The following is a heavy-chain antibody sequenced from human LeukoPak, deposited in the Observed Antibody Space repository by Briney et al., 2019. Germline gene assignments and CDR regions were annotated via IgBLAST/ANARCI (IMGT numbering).Heavy chain of an antibody. J-gene: IGHJ4*02. CDR3: ASSSWYSYYFDY. CDR1: GFTFSTYA. Sequence: PGRSLRLYCAASGFTFSTYAMHWVRQAPGKGPEWVAVISYDGSNKYYADSVKGRFTISRDNSKNTLYLQMNSLRAEDTAVYYCASSSWYSYYFDYWGQGTLVTVSS. CDR2: ISYDGSNK. V-gene: IGHV3-30*04. D-gene: IGHD6-13*01.